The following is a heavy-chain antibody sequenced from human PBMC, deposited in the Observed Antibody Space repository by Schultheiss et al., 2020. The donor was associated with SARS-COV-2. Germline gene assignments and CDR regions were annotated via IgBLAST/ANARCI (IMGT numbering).Heavy chain of an antibody. CDR2: IRSKANSYAT. D-gene: IGHD6-13*01. J-gene: IGHJ4*02. CDR3: TTVSSSWNSDY. CDR1: GFTFSGSA. V-gene: IGHV3-73*01. Sequence: GGSLRLSCAASGFTFSGSAMHWVRQASGKGLEWVGRIRSKANSYATAYAASVKGRFTISRDDSKNTLYLQMNSLKTEDTAVYYCTTVSSSWNSDYWGQGTLVTVSS.